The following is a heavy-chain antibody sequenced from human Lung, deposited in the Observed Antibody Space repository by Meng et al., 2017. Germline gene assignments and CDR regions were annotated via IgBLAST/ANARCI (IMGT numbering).Heavy chain of an antibody. CDR3: SGHVDY. J-gene: IGHJ4*01. CDR2: MKSNVDGGTV. V-gene: IGHV3-15*01. Sequence: EVQLVQSGGGLVQPGGSLRLSCAGLGFTFSGYAMHWVRQAPGKGLEWIGRMKSNVDGGTVDYAAAVKGRFFISRDDSENTFYLQMNSLKTEDTAVYYCSGHVDYWGHGTLVTVSS. CDR1: GFTFSGYA.